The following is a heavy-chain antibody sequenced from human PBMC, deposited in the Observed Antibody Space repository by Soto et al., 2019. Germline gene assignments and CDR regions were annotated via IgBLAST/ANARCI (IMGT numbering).Heavy chain of an antibody. CDR1: GYTFSNDG. CDR2: ISAYNGNT. D-gene: IGHD3-10*01. Sequence: QVQLVQSGAEVRRPGASVKVSCKASGYTFSNDGINWVRQAPGQGLEWMGWISAYNGNTEYAQNFQGRVTMTTDPSPSTAYMELRSLRSDDTAVYSCARGGPTSADYYYGMDVWGLGTTVTVSS. J-gene: IGHJ6*02. V-gene: IGHV1-18*01. CDR3: ARGGPTSADYYYGMDV.